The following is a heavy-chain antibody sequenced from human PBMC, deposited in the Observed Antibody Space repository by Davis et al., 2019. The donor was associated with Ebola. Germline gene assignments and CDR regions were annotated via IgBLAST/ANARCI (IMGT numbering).Heavy chain of an antibody. J-gene: IGHJ5*02. V-gene: IGHV3-30-3*01. Sequence: GESLKISCAASGFTFSSYAMHWVRQAPGKWLEWVAVISYDGSNKYYADSVKGRFTISRDNSKNTLYLQMNSLRAEDTAVYYCARGIVGAATSWFDPWGQGTLVTVSS. CDR1: GFTFSSYA. CDR2: ISYDGSNK. CDR3: ARGIVGAATSWFDP. D-gene: IGHD1-26*01.